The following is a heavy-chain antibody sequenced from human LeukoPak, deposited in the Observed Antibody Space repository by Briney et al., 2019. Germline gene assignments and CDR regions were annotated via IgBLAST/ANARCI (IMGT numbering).Heavy chain of an antibody. CDR2: IIYDGSNK. D-gene: IGHD2-21*01. V-gene: IGHV3-30*03. J-gene: IGHJ4*02. CDR1: GFTFSSYG. CDR3: ARELSQIVWGGLDY. Sequence: PGGSLRLSCAASGFTFSSYGMHWVRQAPGKGLEWVAVIIYDGSNKYYADSLKGRFTVSRDNSKNTLYLQMNSLRAEDTAVYYCARELSQIVWGGLDYGGQGTLVSVSS.